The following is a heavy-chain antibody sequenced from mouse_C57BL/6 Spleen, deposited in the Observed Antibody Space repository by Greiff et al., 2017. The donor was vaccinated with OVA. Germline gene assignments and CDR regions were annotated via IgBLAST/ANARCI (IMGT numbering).Heavy chain of an antibody. J-gene: IGHJ2*01. CDR3: AIYGSEGFDY. Sequence: QVQLQQSGAELVRPGASVKLSCKASGYTFTDYYINWVKQRPGQGLEWIARIYPGSGNTYYNEKFKGKATLTAEKSSSTAYMQLSSLTSEDSAVXFWAIYGSEGFDYWGQGTTLTVSS. CDR2: IYPGSGNT. CDR1: GYTFTDYY. D-gene: IGHD1-1*01. V-gene: IGHV1-76*01.